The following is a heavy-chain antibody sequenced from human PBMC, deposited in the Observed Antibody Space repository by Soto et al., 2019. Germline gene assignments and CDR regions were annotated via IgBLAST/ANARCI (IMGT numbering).Heavy chain of an antibody. V-gene: IGHV1-69*13. Sequence: GASVKVSCTASGGTFSSYAISWVRQAPGQGLEWMGGIIPIFGTANYAQKFQGRVTITADESTSTAYMELSSLRSEDTAVYYCASSRAYSSGWYVYWGQGTLVTVSS. J-gene: IGHJ4*02. D-gene: IGHD6-19*01. CDR3: ASSRAYSSGWYVY. CDR1: GGTFSSYA. CDR2: IIPIFGTA.